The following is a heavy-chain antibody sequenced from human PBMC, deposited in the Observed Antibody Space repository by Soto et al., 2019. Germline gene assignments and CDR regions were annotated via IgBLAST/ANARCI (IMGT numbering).Heavy chain of an antibody. CDR2: IYPGDSDT. V-gene: IGHV5-51*01. D-gene: IGHD2-2*01. Sequence: GESLKISCKGSGYSFTSYWIGWVRQMPGKGLEWMGIIYPGDSDTRYSPSFQGQVTISADKSISTAYLQWSSLKASDTAMYYCATCRTSCYSNPSYYYYGMDVWGQGTTVTVSS. CDR1: GYSFTSYW. J-gene: IGHJ6*02. CDR3: ATCRTSCYSNPSYYYYGMDV.